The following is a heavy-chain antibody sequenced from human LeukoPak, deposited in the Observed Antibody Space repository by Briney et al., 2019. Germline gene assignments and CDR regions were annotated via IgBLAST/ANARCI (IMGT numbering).Heavy chain of an antibody. Sequence: GGSLRLSCAASGFIVNNNYIIWVRQAPGKGLEWVSVIFSGGSTYYADSVKGRFTISRDNPKNTVYLQMNSLRAEDTAVYYCARERPYGGNSFDYWGQGTLVTVSS. D-gene: IGHD4-23*01. CDR2: IFSGGST. CDR1: GFIVNNNY. J-gene: IGHJ4*02. CDR3: ARERPYGGNSFDY. V-gene: IGHV3-66*01.